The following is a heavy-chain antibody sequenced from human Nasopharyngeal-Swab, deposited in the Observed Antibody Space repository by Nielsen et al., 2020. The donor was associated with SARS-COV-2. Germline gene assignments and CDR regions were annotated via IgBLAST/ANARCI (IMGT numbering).Heavy chain of an antibody. CDR1: GLVLRTPGEG. Sequence: SGPTLAKPTHTFTVTCHLSGLVLRTPGEGMDWIRQPPGKALEWPALIYWDDDKRYSPSLKSRLTITKDTSKNQVVLTMTDMDPVDTATYYCAYRRPSGSSSFDYWGQGTLVTVSS. V-gene: IGHV2-5*02. CDR2: IYWDDDK. CDR3: AYRRPSGSSSFDY. D-gene: IGHD6-6*01. J-gene: IGHJ4*02.